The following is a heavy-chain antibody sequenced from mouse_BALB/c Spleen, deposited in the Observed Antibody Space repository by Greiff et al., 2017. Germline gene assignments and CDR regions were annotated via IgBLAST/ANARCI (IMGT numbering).Heavy chain of an antibody. CDR3: ARRPAMITTFFDY. J-gene: IGHJ2*01. D-gene: IGHD2-4*01. CDR1: GYSITSDYA. CDR2: ISYSGST. V-gene: IGHV3-2*02. Sequence: EVMLVESGPGLVKPSQSLSLTCTVTGYSITSDYAWNWIRQFPGNKLEWMGYISYSGSTSYNPSLKSRISITRDTSKNQFFLQLNSVTTEDTATYYCARRPAMITTFFDYWGQGTTLTVSS.